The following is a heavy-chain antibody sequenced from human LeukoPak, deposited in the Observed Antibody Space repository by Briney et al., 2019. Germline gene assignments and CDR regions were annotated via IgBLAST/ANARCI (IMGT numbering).Heavy chain of an antibody. CDR3: ARDVASSGYYC. CDR1: VGTFSSYA. Sequence: ASVKVSCNASVGTFSSYASSCVRQATGQRLEWMGGIIPIFGTANYAQKFQGRVTITADESTSTAYMELSSLRSEDTAVYYCARDVASSGYYCWGQGTLVTVSS. V-gene: IGHV1-69*01. CDR2: IIPIFGTA. D-gene: IGHD3-22*01. J-gene: IGHJ4*02.